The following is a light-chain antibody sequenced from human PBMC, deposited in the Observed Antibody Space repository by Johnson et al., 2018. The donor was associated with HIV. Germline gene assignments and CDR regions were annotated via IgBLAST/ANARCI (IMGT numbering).Light chain of an antibody. CDR3: GTWDSLSATDV. CDR1: SSNIESHT. J-gene: IGLJ1*01. CDR2: DNS. Sequence: QSVLTQPPSASGTPGQQVTISCSGSSSNIESHTVNWYQQLPGTAPKLLIYDNSKRPSGIPDRFSGSKSGTSATLGITGLQTGDEADSFCGTWDSLSATDVFGIGTKVTVL. V-gene: IGLV1-51*01.